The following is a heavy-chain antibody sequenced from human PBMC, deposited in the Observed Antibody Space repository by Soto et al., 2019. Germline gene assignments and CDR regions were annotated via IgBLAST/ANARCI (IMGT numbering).Heavy chain of an antibody. Sequence: PSETLSLTCAVSGGSISSSNWWSWVRQPPGKGLEWIGEIYHSGSTNYNPSLKSRVTISVDKSKNQFSLKLSSVTAADTAVYYCARDRGLLWFGEQHYYYGMDVWGRGTMVTVSS. CDR2: IYHSGST. V-gene: IGHV4-4*02. CDR3: ARDRGLLWFGEQHYYYGMDV. D-gene: IGHD3-10*01. CDR1: GGSISSSNW. J-gene: IGHJ6*02.